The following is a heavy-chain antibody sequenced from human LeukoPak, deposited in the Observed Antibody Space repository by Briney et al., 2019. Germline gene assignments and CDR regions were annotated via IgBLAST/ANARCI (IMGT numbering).Heavy chain of an antibody. CDR2: ISAYNGNT. Sequence: GASVKVSCKASGYTFTSYGISWVRQAPGQGRECMGWISAYNGNTNYAQKLQGRLTMTTDTSTSRAYMELRRLRSADTAVYYCARDVGFGEFSGDHRYWGQGTLVTVSS. V-gene: IGHV1-18*01. J-gene: IGHJ4*02. CDR1: GYTFTSYG. D-gene: IGHD3-10*01. CDR3: ARDVGFGEFSGDHRY.